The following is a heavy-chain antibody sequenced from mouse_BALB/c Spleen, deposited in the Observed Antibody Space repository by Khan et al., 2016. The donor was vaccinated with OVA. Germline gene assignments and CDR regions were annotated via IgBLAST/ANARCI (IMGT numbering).Heavy chain of an antibody. CDR2: IYPGISDT. Sequence: EVQLVESGTVLARPGASVKMSCKASGYSFISYWMHWVKQRPGQGLEWIGAIYPGISDTRYNQKFKVKAKLTAVTSASTAYMELSSLTNEDSAVYFCTRSYDSYYFDYWGQGTTLTVSS. CDR3: TRSYDSYYFDY. V-gene: IGHV1-5*01. J-gene: IGHJ2*01. D-gene: IGHD2-4*01. CDR1: GYSFISYW.